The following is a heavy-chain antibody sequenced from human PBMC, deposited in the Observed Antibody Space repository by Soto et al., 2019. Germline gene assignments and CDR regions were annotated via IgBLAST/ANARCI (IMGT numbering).Heavy chain of an antibody. V-gene: IGHV1-8*01. Sequence: QVQLAQSGAEVKKPGASVKVSCKASGYTFTSYDINWVRQATGHGLEWMGWMNPNSGNTGYAQKFQGRVTMTRNTSMSTAYMELSSLRSEDTAVYYCARGINYYDSGDDAFDIWGQGTMVTVSS. CDR1: GYTFTSYD. CDR2: MNPNSGNT. D-gene: IGHD3-10*01. J-gene: IGHJ3*02. CDR3: ARGINYYDSGDDAFDI.